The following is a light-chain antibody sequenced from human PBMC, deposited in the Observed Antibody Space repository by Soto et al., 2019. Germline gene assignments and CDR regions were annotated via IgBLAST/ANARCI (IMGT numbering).Light chain of an antibody. CDR2: GAS. J-gene: IGKJ3*01. V-gene: IGKV3-15*01. CDR3: QQYSSWPFT. CDR1: ESVGSN. Sequence: EIMMKQSPVTLSVSQGERATLSCRASESVGSNLAWYQQKPGQAPRPLIYGASTRATGVPARFSGSGSGTEFTLTISSLQSEDSAIYYCQQYSSWPFTFGPGTKVDI.